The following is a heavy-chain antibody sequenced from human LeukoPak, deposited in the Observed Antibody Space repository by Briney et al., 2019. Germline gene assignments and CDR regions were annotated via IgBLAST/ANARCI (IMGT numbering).Heavy chain of an antibody. Sequence: SETLSLTCTVSGGSVSSGNYYWSWVRQPAGKGLEWIGRIYTSGSTDYNPSLKSRVTMSADTSKNQFSLKLSSVTAADTAVYYCARWRGGTFLDYFDYWGQGTLVTVSS. D-gene: IGHD1-26*01. J-gene: IGHJ4*02. CDR2: IYTSGST. CDR3: ARWRGGTFLDYFDY. CDR1: GGSVSSGNYY. V-gene: IGHV4-61*02.